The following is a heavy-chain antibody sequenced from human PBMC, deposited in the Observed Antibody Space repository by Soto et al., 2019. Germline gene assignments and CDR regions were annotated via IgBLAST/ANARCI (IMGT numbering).Heavy chain of an antibody. CDR3: ARGQEVGAHFFES. J-gene: IGHJ4*02. D-gene: IGHD2-15*01. CDR2: IGTAGDT. CDR1: GFTFSGFD. Sequence: GGSLRLSCEASGFTFSGFDMPCLRQPTGKGLEWVSTIGTAGDTYYAVSVKGRFTISRDNAKNSLSLQMNSLRAGDTAVYFCARGQEVGAHFFESWGQGTKVTVSS. V-gene: IGHV3-13*01.